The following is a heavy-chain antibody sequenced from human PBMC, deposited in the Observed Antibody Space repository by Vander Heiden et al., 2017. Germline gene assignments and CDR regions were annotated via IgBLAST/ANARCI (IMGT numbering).Heavy chain of an antibody. CDR2: IKQDGSEK. J-gene: IGHJ4*02. CDR1: GFTFSSYW. V-gene: IGHV3-7*01. D-gene: IGHD3-3*01. Sequence: EVQLVESGGGLVQPGGSLRLSCAASGFTFSSYWMRWVRQAPGKGLEWVANIKQDGSEKYYVDSVKGRFTISRDNAKNSLYLQMNSLRAEDTAVYYCAREEGYYDFWSGYSSNYFDYWGQGTLVTVSS. CDR3: AREEGYYDFWSGYSSNYFDY.